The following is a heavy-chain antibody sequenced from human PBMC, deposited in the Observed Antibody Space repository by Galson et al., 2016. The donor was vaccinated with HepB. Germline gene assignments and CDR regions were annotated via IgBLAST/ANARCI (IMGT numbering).Heavy chain of an antibody. Sequence: SVKVSCKASDHTFSTYGITWVRQAPGQGLEWMGWISPEKGNTIYAQELQGRVTLTTDTSARTAYLELSSLRSEDTAVYYCARAGLPPYYYYGMDVWGQGTTVTVSS. V-gene: IGHV1-18*01. CDR2: ISPEKGNT. CDR3: ARAGLPPYYYYGMDV. CDR1: DHTFSTYG. D-gene: IGHD4-11*01. J-gene: IGHJ6*02.